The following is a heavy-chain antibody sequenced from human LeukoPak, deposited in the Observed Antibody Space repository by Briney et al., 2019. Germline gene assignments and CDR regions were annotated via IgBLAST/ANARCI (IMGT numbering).Heavy chain of an antibody. D-gene: IGHD3-16*02. CDR1: GFTFSTYA. Sequence: PGGSLRLSCAASGFTFSTYAMHWVRQAPGKGLEWVAVISYDGSNKYYADSVKGRFTISRDNSKNTLYLQMNSLRAEDTAVYYCANYVWGSYRIRAIDYWGQGTLVTVSS. V-gene: IGHV3-30-3*01. CDR3: ANYVWGSYRIRAIDY. J-gene: IGHJ4*02. CDR2: ISYDGSNK.